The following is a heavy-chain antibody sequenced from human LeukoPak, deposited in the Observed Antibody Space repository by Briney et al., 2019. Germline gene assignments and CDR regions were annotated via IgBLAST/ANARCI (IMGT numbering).Heavy chain of an antibody. V-gene: IGHV3-23*01. CDR1: GFTFSSYA. CDR3: AKTRGYSYGYPYYPD. D-gene: IGHD5-18*01. CDR2: ISGSGSST. J-gene: IGHJ4*02. Sequence: PGGSLRLSCAASGFTFSSYAMSWVRQAPGKGLEWVSAISGSGSSTYYADSVKGRFTISRDNSKNTLYLQMNSLRAEDTAVYYCAKTRGYSYGYPYYPDWGQGTLVTVSS.